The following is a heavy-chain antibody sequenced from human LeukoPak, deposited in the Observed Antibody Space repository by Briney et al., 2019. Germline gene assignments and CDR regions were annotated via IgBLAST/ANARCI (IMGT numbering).Heavy chain of an antibody. CDR2: ISSSSSYI. CDR1: GFTFSSYS. Sequence: PGGSLRLSCAASGFTFSSYSMNWVRQAPGKGLEWVSSISSSSSYIYYADSVKGRFTISRDNAKNSLYLQMNSLRAEDTAVYYCAKADSIRCSGGSCDGFGYWGQGTLVTVSS. D-gene: IGHD2-15*01. CDR3: AKADSIRCSGGSCDGFGY. J-gene: IGHJ4*02. V-gene: IGHV3-21*01.